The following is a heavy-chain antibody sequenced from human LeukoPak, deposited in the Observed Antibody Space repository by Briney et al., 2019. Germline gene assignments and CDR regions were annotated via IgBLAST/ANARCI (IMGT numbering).Heavy chain of an antibody. CDR1: GYTFTGYY. CDR2: INPNSGGT. CDR3: ANSGYDYNWFDP. J-gene: IGHJ5*02. V-gene: IGHV1-2*02. Sequence: ASVKVSCKASGYTFTGYYMHWVRQAPGQGPEWMGWINPNSGGTNYAQKFQGRVTMTRDTSISTAYMELSRLRSDDTAVYYCANSGYDYNWFDPWGQGTLVTVSS. D-gene: IGHD5-12*01.